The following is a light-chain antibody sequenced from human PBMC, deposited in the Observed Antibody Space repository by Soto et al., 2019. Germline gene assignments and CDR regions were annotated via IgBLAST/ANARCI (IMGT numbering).Light chain of an antibody. J-gene: IGKJ2*01. V-gene: IGKV3-20*01. CDR1: QSVDSSN. CDR2: GAS. Sequence: EIVLTQSPGTLSLSPGETATLSCRASQSVDSSNLAWYQHKPGQAPSLLIFGASTRATGIPDRFTGSGSGADFTLTISGLESEDFAVYYCQQFGSSPVTFGQGTKLEIK. CDR3: QQFGSSPVT.